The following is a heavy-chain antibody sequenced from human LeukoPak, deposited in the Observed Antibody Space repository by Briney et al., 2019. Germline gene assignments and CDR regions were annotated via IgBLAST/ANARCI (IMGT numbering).Heavy chain of an antibody. V-gene: IGHV4-59*12. CDR3: ASCTVLLWFGESFYFDY. Sequence: SETLSLTCTVSGGSISDYSWSWIRQPPGKGLEWIGNIYYSGSANHNPSLKSRVTISRDTSKNQFSLKLSSVTAADTAVYYCASCTVLLWFGESFYFDYWGQGTLVTVSS. D-gene: IGHD3-10*01. CDR1: GGSISDYS. CDR2: IYYSGSA. J-gene: IGHJ4*02.